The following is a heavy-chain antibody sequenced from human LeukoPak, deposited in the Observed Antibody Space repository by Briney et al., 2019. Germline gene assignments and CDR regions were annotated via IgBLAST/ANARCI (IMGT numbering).Heavy chain of an antibody. CDR1: GFTFDDYA. CDR2: ISWNSGSI. Sequence: GGSLRLSCVASGFTFDDYAMHWVRQAPGKGLEWVSGISWNSGSIGYADSVKGRFTVSRDNAKNSLYLQMNSLRAEDTALYYCAKDMESSSGYFDYWGQGTLVTVSS. D-gene: IGHD3-10*01. CDR3: AKDMESSSGYFDY. V-gene: IGHV3-9*01. J-gene: IGHJ4*02.